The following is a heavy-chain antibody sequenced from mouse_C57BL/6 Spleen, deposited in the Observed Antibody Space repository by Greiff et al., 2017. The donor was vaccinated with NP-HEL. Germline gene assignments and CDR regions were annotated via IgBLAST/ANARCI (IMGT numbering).Heavy chain of an antibody. J-gene: IGHJ1*03. V-gene: IGHV14-4*01. CDR3: TTGGYGKYVGKNFDV. Sequence: EVQLQQSGAELVRPGASVKLSCTASGFTIKDDYMHWVKQRPEQGLEWIGWIDPENGDTEYASKFQGKATITADKSSNTAYMQLSSLTSEDTAVYYCTTGGYGKYVGKNFDVWGTGTTVTVSS. CDR1: GFTIKDDY. D-gene: IGHD2-1*01. CDR2: IDPENGDT.